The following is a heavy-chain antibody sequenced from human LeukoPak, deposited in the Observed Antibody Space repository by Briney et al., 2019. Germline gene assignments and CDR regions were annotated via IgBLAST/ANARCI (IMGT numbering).Heavy chain of an antibody. CDR2: ISAYNGNT. Sequence: GASVKVSCKASGYTFTNYGISWVRQAPGQGLEWMGWISAYNGNTNYAQKLQGRVTMTTDTSTSTAYMELRSLRSDDTAVYYCARDGRHRYYYDSSGFYGSWFDPWGQGTLVTVSS. CDR1: GYTFTNYG. V-gene: IGHV1-18*01. J-gene: IGHJ5*02. CDR3: ARDGRHRYYYDSSGFYGSWFDP. D-gene: IGHD3-22*01.